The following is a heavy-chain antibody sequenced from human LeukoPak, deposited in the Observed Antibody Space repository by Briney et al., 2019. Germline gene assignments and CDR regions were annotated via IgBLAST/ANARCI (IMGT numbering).Heavy chain of an antibody. CDR1: GFTFSSYS. D-gene: IGHD3-16*01. CDR3: ARDLVMINGFDY. CDR2: ISSSSSYI. Sequence: GGSLRLSCAASGFTFSSYSMNWVRQAPGKGLEWVSSISSSSSYIYYADSVKGRFTISRDNAKNSLYLQMNSLRAEDTAVYYCARDLVMINGFDYWGQGTLVTVSS. J-gene: IGHJ4*02. V-gene: IGHV3-21*01.